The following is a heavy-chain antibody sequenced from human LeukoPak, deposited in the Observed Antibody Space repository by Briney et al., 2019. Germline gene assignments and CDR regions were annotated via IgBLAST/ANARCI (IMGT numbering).Heavy chain of an antibody. J-gene: IGHJ4*02. CDR3: VRPKVGATFDC. D-gene: IGHD1-26*01. CDR1: GFTFSSYA. V-gene: IGHV3-64D*06. CDR2: ISDNGDNT. Sequence: PGGSLRLSCSASGFTFSSYAMYWVRQAPGKGLEYVSSISDNGDNTNYADSVKGRFTISRDNSKNTLYLQMSSLRAEDTAVYYCVRPKVGATFDCWGQGTLVTVSS.